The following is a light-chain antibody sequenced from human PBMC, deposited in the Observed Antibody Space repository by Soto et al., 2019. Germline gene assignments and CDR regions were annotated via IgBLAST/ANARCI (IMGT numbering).Light chain of an antibody. CDR2: AAS. CDR3: QQYGSSPRT. V-gene: IGKV3-20*01. CDR1: QSVSSSY. J-gene: IGKJ1*01. Sequence: PGETVTLSCRASQSVSSSYLTWYQQKPGPAPRLLIYAASSRAAGIPDRFSGSGSGTDFTLTISRLEPEDFAVYYCQQYGSSPRTFGQGTKVDIK.